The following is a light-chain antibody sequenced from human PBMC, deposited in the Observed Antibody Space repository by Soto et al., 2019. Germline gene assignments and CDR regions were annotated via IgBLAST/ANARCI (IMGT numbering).Light chain of an antibody. J-gene: IGKJ5*01. V-gene: IGKV2-28*01. Sequence: DIVMTQSPFSLPVIPGEPASISCWSSQSLLDSNGNNHLNWYLQKPGQSPQVLIYLGSNRASGVPARFSGSVSGTDFTLKISRVEAEDVGVYYCMQALQTPLTFGQGTRLEIK. CDR2: LGS. CDR1: QSLLDSNGNNH. CDR3: MQALQTPLT.